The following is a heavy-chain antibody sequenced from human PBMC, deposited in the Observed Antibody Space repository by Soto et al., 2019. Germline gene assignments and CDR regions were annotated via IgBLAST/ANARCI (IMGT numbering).Heavy chain of an antibody. CDR3: AKDLYYYDSSGYPDFDY. J-gene: IGHJ4*02. V-gene: IGHV3-23*01. CDR2: ISGSGGST. Sequence: PGGSLRLSCAASGFTFSSYAMSWVRQAPGKGLEWVSAISGSGGSTYYADSVKGRFTISRDNSKDTLYLQMNSLRADDTAVYYCAKDLYYYDSSGYPDFDYWGQGTLVTVSS. D-gene: IGHD3-22*01. CDR1: GFTFSSYA.